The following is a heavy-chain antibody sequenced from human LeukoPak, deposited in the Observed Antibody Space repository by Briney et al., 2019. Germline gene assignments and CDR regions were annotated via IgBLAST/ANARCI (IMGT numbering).Heavy chain of an antibody. J-gene: IGHJ6*04. D-gene: IGHD2-15*01. V-gene: IGHV5-10-1*01. CDR3: ARRGYCSGGSCRGYYYGMDV. Sequence: GESLKISCKGSGYSFTSCWISWVRQMPGKGLEWMGRIDPSDSYTNYSPSFQGHVTISADKSISTAYLQWSSLKASDTAMYYCARRGYCSGGSCRGYYYGMDVWGKGTTVTVSS. CDR1: GYSFTSCW. CDR2: IDPSDSYT.